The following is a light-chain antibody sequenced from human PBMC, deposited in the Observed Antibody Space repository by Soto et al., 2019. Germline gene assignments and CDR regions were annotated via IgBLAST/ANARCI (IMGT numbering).Light chain of an antibody. V-gene: IGKV3-15*01. CDR3: QQYNNWPPVT. Sequence: ETGMTQSPATLSVSPGERATLSCRASQSVYNNLAWYQQKPGQAPRLLIYGASTRATGIPARFSGSGSGTEFTLTISSLQSEDFAVYFCQQYNNWPPVTFGPGTKVDIK. CDR2: GAS. J-gene: IGKJ3*01. CDR1: QSVYNN.